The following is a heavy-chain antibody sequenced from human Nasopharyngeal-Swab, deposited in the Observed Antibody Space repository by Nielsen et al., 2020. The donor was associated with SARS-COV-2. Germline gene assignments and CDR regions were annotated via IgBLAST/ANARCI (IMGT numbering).Heavy chain of an antibody. D-gene: IGHD2-8*01. CDR3: AKDHQLIRNYYYYDMDV. J-gene: IGHJ6*02. CDR2: ISYDGIKK. Sequence: VRQDPGKGLEWMAVISYDGIKKYYADSVKGRFTLSRDNSKNTLYLQMNSLRTEDTAVYYCAKDHQLIRNYYYYDMDVWGQGTTVTVSS. V-gene: IGHV3-30*18.